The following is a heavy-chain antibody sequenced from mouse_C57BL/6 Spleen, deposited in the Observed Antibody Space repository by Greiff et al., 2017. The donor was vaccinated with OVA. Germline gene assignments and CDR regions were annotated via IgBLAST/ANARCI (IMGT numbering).Heavy chain of an antibody. CDR3: ARDCPYFDY. CDR1: GYSITSGYY. Sequence: EVQLQESGPGLVKPSQSLSLTCSVTGYSITSGYYWNWIRQFPGNQLEWMGYISYDGSNNYNPSLKNRISITRDTSKNQFFLKLNSVTTEDTATYYCARDCPYFDYWGQGTTLTVSS. V-gene: IGHV3-6*01. J-gene: IGHJ2*01. CDR2: ISYDGSN.